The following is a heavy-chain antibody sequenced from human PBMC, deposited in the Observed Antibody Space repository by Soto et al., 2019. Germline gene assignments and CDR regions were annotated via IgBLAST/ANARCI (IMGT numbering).Heavy chain of an antibody. J-gene: IGHJ6*04. V-gene: IGHV3-23*01. CDR2: ISGSGGST. CDR1: GFTFSSYA. CDR3: AKGKGDYGDYHNV. D-gene: IGHD4-17*01. Sequence: TGGSLRLSCAASGFTFSSYAMSWVRQAPGKGLEWVSAISGSGGSTYYADSVKGRFTISRDNSKNTLYLQMNSLRAEDTAVYYCAKGKGDYGDYHNVWGKGTTVTVSS.